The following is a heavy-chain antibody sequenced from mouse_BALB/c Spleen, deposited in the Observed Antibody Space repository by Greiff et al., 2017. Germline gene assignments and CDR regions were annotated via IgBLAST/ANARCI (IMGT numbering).Heavy chain of an antibody. J-gene: IGHJ2*01. D-gene: IGHD2-2*01. Sequence: EVHLVESGGDLVKPGGSLKLSCAASGFTFSSYGMSWVRQTPDKRLEWVATISSGGSYTYYPDSVKGRFTISRDNAKNTLYLQMSSLKSEDTAMYYCARHKGYDEGVFDYWGQGTTLTVSS. CDR1: GFTFSSYG. CDR2: ISSGGSYT. V-gene: IGHV5-6*01. CDR3: ARHKGYDEGVFDY.